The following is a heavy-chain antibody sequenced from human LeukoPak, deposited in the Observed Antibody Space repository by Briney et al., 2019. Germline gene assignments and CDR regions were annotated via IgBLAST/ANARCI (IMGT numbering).Heavy chain of an antibody. CDR2: IKQDGSEK. Sequence: GGSLRLSCAASGFTFGSYWMSWVRQAPGKGLEWVANIKQDGSEKYYVDSVKGRFTISRDNAKNSLYLQMNSLRAEDTAVYYCAREDLCFDLWGRGTLVTVSS. V-gene: IGHV3-7*01. CDR3: AREDLCFDL. CDR1: GFTFGSYW. J-gene: IGHJ2*01. D-gene: IGHD2-21*01.